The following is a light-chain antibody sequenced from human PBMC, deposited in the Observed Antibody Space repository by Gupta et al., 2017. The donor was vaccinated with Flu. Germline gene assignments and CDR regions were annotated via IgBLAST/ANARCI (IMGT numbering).Light chain of an antibody. Sequence: AIRMTQSPSSFSASTGDRVTITCRASQDISSYLAWYQQKAGKAPKVLIFAASTLQSGVPSRFSGSGSGTDFNLTISCLQSEDFATYYCQQYYSYPRSFGQGTKLEIK. CDR2: AAS. CDR3: QQYYSYPRS. J-gene: IGKJ2*03. V-gene: IGKV1-8*01. CDR1: QDISSY.